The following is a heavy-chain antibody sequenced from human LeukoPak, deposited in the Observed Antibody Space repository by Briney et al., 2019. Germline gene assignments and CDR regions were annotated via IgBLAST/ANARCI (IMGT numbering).Heavy chain of an antibody. CDR1: GYTSTAYY. V-gene: IGHV1-2*02. Sequence: GASVKVSCNASGYTSTAYYIHWVRQAPGQSLQWVGWINPNTGGTDYAQGFRARVTFTADTSIGTAYMELSSLRSEDTAVYYCARAGPPWDSNWFDPWGQGTLVTVSS. CDR2: INPNTGGT. CDR3: ARAGPPWDSNWFDP. D-gene: IGHD1-26*01. J-gene: IGHJ5*02.